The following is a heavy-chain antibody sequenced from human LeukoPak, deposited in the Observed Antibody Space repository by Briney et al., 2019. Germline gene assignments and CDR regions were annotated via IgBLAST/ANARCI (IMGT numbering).Heavy chain of an antibody. D-gene: IGHD3-10*02. Sequence: PGGSLRLSCAASGFIFSRYSMNWVRQAPGKGLEWVSSISSSGDYVYYADSVKGRFTISRDNAKNSLYLQMNSLRAEDTAVYYCAELGITMIGGVWGKGTTVTVSS. CDR3: AELGITMIGGV. J-gene: IGHJ6*04. CDR1: GFIFSRYS. CDR2: ISSSGDYV. V-gene: IGHV3-21*01.